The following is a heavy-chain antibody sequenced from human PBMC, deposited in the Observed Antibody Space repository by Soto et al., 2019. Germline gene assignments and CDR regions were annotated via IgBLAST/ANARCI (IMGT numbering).Heavy chain of an antibody. CDR3: ARYTYTYDGGVSPDCYCYGMDV. CDR1: GGSVRRAGHS. J-gene: IGHJ6*02. CDR2: ICYSGST. D-gene: IGHD2-21*02. Sequence: SETLSLTCTVSGGSVRRAGHSWSWTRQPPGKGLEGIGYICYSGSTNYNPSLKSRLTISVDTSKNQFSLKLSSVTAADTAVYYCARYTYTYDGGVSPDCYCYGMDVWGQGTTVTVSS. V-gene: IGHV4-61*08.